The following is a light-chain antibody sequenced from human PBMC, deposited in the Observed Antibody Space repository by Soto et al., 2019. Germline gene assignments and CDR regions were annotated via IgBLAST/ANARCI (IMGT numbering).Light chain of an antibody. CDR1: SSNIGAGYE. CDR3: QSYDSSLSASYV. V-gene: IGLV1-40*01. CDR2: GNN. Sequence: QSVLTQPPSVSGAPGQRVTISCTGSSSNIGAGYEVHWYQHLPGKAPKLLIYGNNNRPSGVPDRFSGSKSGTSASLAITGLQADDESDYYCQSYDSSLSASYVFGGGTKLTVL. J-gene: IGLJ1*01.